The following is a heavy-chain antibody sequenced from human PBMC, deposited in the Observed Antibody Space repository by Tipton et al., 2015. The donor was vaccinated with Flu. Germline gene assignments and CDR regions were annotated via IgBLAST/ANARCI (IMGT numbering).Heavy chain of an antibody. D-gene: IGHD1-26*01. V-gene: IGHV3-30*02. Sequence: SLRLSCAASGFTFRTNGMHWVRQAPGKGLEWVAHIRSDETTEYADSVKGRFTISRDNSKDMLYLPMNSLRAEDTAVFYCAKSGGFDSWNQGALVIVSS. CDR1: GFTFRTNG. J-gene: IGHJ4*02. CDR3: AKSGGFDS. CDR2: IRSDETTE.